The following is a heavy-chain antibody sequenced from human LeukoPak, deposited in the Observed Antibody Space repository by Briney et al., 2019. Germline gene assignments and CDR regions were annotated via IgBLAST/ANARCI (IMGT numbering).Heavy chain of an antibody. J-gene: IGHJ4*02. CDR1: GYTFTSYG. D-gene: IGHD3-22*01. CDR2: ISAYNGNT. CDR3: ARVGCDSSGYYYVYFDY. V-gene: IGHV1-18*01. Sequence: ASVKVSCKASGYTFTSYGISWARQAPGQGREWMGWISAYNGNTNYAQKLQGRVTMTTDTSTSTAYRELRSLRSDDTAVYYCARVGCDSSGYYYVYFDYWGQGTLVTVSS.